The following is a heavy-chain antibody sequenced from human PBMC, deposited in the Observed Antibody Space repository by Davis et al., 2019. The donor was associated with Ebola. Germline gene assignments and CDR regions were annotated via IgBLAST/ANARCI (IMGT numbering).Heavy chain of an antibody. J-gene: IGHJ6*02. CDR1: GGTFSSYG. Sequence: SVKVSCKASGGTFSSYGVSWVRQAPGQGLEWMGGIIPMFGTTNYAQKSQGRVTITADESTSTAYMELSNLRSEDTATYYCAKVDDFDSLYYYGMDVWGQGTTVTVSS. D-gene: IGHD3-3*01. CDR2: IIPMFGTT. CDR3: AKVDDFDSLYYYGMDV. V-gene: IGHV1-69*13.